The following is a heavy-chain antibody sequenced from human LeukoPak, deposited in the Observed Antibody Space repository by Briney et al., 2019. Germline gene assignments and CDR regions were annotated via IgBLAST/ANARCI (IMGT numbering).Heavy chain of an antibody. D-gene: IGHD1-20*01. CDR2: ISYTSSTI. V-gene: IGHV3-11*04. Sequence: GSLRLSCAASGFTFSDYYMSWIRQAPGKGLEWVSHISYTSSTISYAGSVKGRFTISRDNAKNSLYLQMNSLRAEDTAVYYCAKDNWNYFDYWGQGTLVTVSS. CDR1: GFTFSDYY. J-gene: IGHJ4*02. CDR3: AKDNWNYFDY.